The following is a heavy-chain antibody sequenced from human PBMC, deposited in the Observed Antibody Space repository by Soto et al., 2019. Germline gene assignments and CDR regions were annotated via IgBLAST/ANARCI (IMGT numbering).Heavy chain of an antibody. V-gene: IGHV4-34*01. CDR3: ARGGVAVLRFLEWSNWFDP. J-gene: IGHJ5*02. D-gene: IGHD3-3*01. CDR2: INHSGST. Sequence: SETLSLTCAVYGGSFSGYYWSWIRQPPGKGLEWIGEINHSGSTNYNPSLKSRVTISVDTSKNQFSVELSSVTAADTAVYYCARGGVAVLRFLEWSNWFDPWGQGTLVTVSS. CDR1: GGSFSGYY.